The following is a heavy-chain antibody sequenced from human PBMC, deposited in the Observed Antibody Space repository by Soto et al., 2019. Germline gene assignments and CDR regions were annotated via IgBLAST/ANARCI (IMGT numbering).Heavy chain of an antibody. J-gene: IGHJ4*02. CDR2: ISGSGGST. D-gene: IGHD2-2*01. CDR1: GFTFSAYA. CDR3: AREGGASSSSCRPGH. V-gene: IGHV3-23*01. Sequence: PGESLRLSCAASGFTFSAYAMSWVRQAPGTRLEWVSTISGSGGSTYYADSVKGRFTISRDNSKNTLYLQMNSLRAEDTAVYYYAREGGASSSSCRPGHWGQGTLVTVSS.